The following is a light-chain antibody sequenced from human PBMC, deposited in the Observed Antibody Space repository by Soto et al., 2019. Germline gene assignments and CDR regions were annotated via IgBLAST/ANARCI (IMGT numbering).Light chain of an antibody. Sequence: DLQMTLSPSSLSASVGDRVTITCQASQDIRNYLNWYQQKPGKAPKLLIYDASNLETGVPSRLSGSGSGTDFTCTIRILQPEDIATYYCQLDDNLPYTFGQGTKLEIK. V-gene: IGKV1-33*01. CDR1: QDIRNY. CDR2: DAS. CDR3: QLDDNLPYT. J-gene: IGKJ2*01.